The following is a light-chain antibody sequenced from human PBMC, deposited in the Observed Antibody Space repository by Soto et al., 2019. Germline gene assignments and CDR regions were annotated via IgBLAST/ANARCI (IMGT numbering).Light chain of an antibody. J-gene: IGKJ1*01. CDR1: QSISSW. CDR2: DAY. CDR3: QQYNSSPA. V-gene: IGKV1-5*01. Sequence: DIQMTQSPSTLSASVGDRVTISCRASQSISSWLAWYQQKPGKAPKLLIYDAYNLESGVPSRFSGSGSGTEFTLTISSLQADDFATYYCQQYNSSPAFGQGTRVEIK.